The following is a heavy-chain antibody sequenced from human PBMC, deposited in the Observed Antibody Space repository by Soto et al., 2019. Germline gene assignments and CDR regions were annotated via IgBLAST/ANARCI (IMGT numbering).Heavy chain of an antibody. CDR2: FDPDDGET. J-gene: IGHJ3*02. Sequence: ASVKVSCKVSGYTLTELSMHWVRQAPGKGLEWMGGFDPDDGETIYAQKFQGRVTMTEDTSTDKAYMERSRLRYEDTDVYSCATDRVVVRDDAFDIWGQGTMVTVSS. CDR1: GYTLTELS. V-gene: IGHV1-24*01. D-gene: IGHD3-22*01. CDR3: ATDRVVVRDDAFDI.